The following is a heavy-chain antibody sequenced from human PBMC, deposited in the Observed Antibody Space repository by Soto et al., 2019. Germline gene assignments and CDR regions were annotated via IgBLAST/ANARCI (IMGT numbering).Heavy chain of an antibody. CDR1: GDSVSSNSAA. V-gene: IGHV6-1*01. CDR3: STWHYDY. CDR2: TYYRSKWYH. D-gene: IGHD2-2*01. Sequence: SQTLSLTCVISGDSVSSNSAAWNWIRQSPSRGLEWLGRTYYRSKWYHDYASSVKGRITVNPGTAKNQFSLQLNSVTPEDTAVYYCSTWHYDYWGQGTLVTVSS. J-gene: IGHJ4*02.